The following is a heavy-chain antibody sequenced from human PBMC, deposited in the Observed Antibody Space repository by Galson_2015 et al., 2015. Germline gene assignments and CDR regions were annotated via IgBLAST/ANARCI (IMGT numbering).Heavy chain of an antibody. CDR2: ISYDGSNK. CDR3: AREWHYGDYLLWGYFDY. CDR1: GFTFSSYA. J-gene: IGHJ4*02. V-gene: IGHV3-30-3*01. Sequence: SLRLSCAASGFTFSSYATHWVRQAPGKGLEWVAVISYDGSNKYYADSVKGRFTISRDNSKNTLYLQMNSLRAEDTAVYYCAREWHYGDYLLWGYFDYWGQGTLVTVSS. D-gene: IGHD4-17*01.